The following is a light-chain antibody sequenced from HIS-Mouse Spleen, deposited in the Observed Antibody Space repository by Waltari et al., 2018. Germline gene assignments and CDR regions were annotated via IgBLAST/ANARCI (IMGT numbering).Light chain of an antibody. CDR3: QVWDSSSDHWV. J-gene: IGLJ3*02. V-gene: IGLV3-21*02. Sequence: SYVLTQPPSVSVAPGQTARITCGGNNIGSKSGHWYQQKPGQAPVLVVYGDSDRPSGIPERFSGSNSGNTATLTISRVEAGDEADYYCQVWDSSSDHWVFGGGTKLTVL. CDR1: NIGSKS. CDR2: GDS.